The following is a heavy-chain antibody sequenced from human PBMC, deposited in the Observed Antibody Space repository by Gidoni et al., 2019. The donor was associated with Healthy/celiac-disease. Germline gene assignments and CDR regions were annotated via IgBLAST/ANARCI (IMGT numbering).Heavy chain of an antibody. J-gene: IGHJ4*02. V-gene: IGHV1-18*01. CDR3: ARENCGGDCPPGIYFDY. CDR2: ISASNGNT. CDR1: GYTFTSYG. Sequence: QVQLVQSGAEVKKPGASVKVSCKASGYTFTSYGISWVRQAPGQGLEWMGWISASNGNTNYAQKLQGRVTMTTDTSTSTAYMELRSLRSDDTAVYYCARENCGGDCPPGIYFDYWGQGTLVTVSS. D-gene: IGHD2-21*02.